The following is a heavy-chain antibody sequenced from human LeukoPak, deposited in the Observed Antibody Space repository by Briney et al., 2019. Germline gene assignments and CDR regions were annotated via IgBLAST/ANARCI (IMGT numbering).Heavy chain of an antibody. CDR1: AFTFSSYT. CDR3: ARGRGESGGYYGY. D-gene: IGHD3-22*01. J-gene: IGHJ4*02. Sequence: GGSLRLSCAASAFTFSSYTMHWVRQAPGKGLEWISYVSCSRSTKYYADSVRGRFTISRDNAKNTLYLQMNSLRAEDTAVYYCARGRGESGGYYGYWGQGTLVT. V-gene: IGHV3-48*01. CDR2: VSCSRSTK.